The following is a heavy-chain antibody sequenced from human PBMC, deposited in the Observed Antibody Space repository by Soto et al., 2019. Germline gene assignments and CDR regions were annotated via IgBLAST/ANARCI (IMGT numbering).Heavy chain of an antibody. J-gene: IGHJ6*02. Sequence: ASVKVSCKASGGTFSSYAISWVRQAPGQGLEWMGGIIPIFGTANYAQKFQGRVTITADESTSTAYMELSSLRSEDTAVYYCARDQVVAAAGTLPQYYYYGMDVWGQGTTVTVSS. V-gene: IGHV1-69*13. CDR2: IIPIFGTA. D-gene: IGHD6-13*01. CDR3: ARDQVVAAAGTLPQYYYYGMDV. CDR1: GGTFSSYA.